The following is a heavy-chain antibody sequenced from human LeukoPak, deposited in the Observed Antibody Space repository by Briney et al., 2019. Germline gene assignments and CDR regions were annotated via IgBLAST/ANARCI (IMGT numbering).Heavy chain of an antibody. V-gene: IGHV3-23*01. D-gene: IGHD3-22*01. CDR3: AKRGVVIRVILVGFHKEAYYFDS. Sequence: GGSLRLSCAVSGITLSNYGMSWVRQAPGKGLEWVAGISGSGGGTYYADSVKGRFTISRDNPKNTLHLQMNSLRVEDTAVYFCAKRGVVIRVILVGFHKEAYYFDSWGQGALVTVSS. CDR2: ISGSGGGT. J-gene: IGHJ4*02. CDR1: GITLSNYG.